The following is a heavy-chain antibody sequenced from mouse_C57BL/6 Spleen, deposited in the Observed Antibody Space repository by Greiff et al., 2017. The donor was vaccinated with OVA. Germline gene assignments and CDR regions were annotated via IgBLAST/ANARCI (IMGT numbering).Heavy chain of an antibody. CDR2: IYPGDGDT. D-gene: IGHD4-1*01. J-gene: IGHJ2*01. Sequence: VQLQQSGPELVKPGASVKISCKASGYAFSSSWMNWVKQRPGKGLEWIGRIYPGDGDTNYNGKFKGKATLTADKSSSTAYMQLSSLTSEDSAVYFCASNWDVVYYFDYWGQGTTLTVSS. CDR3: ASNWDVVYYFDY. CDR1: GYAFSSSW. V-gene: IGHV1-82*01.